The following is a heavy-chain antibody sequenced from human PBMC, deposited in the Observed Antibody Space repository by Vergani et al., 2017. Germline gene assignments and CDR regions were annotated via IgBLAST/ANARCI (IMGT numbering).Heavy chain of an antibody. CDR3: ARDRPALLWFGELYGMDV. Sequence: QVQLQQWGAGLLKPSETLSLTCAVYGGSFSGYYWSWIRQPPGKGLEWIGEINHSGSTNYNPSLKSRVTISVDTSKNQFSLKLSSVTAADTAVYYCARDRPALLWFGELYGMDVWGQGTTVTVSS. CDR2: INHSGST. V-gene: IGHV4-34*01. CDR1: GGSFSGYY. D-gene: IGHD3-10*01. J-gene: IGHJ6*02.